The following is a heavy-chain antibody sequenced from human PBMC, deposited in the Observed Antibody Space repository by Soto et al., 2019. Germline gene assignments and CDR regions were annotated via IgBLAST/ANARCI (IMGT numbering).Heavy chain of an antibody. Sequence: GGSLRLSCAASGFTFSTYSMNWVRQAPGKGLEWVSSIHSSSSYIYYADSVKGRFTISRDNARNSLYLQMNSLRAEDTAVYYCARGLRYFDWFKDHWGQGTLVTVSS. CDR1: GFTFSTYS. V-gene: IGHV3-21*01. CDR3: ARGLRYFDWFKDH. J-gene: IGHJ4*02. CDR2: IHSSSSYI. D-gene: IGHD3-9*01.